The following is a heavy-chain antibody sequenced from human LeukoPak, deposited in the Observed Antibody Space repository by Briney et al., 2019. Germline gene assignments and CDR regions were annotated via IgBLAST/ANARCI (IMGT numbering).Heavy chain of an antibody. D-gene: IGHD2-21*02. V-gene: IGHV1-18*01. CDR1: GGTFSSYA. J-gene: IGHJ4*02. Sequence: ASVKVSCKASGGTFSSYAISWVRQAPGQGLEWMGWISAYNGNTNYAQKLQGRVTMTTDTSTSTAHMELRSLRSDDTAVYYCARVGDLSDYWGQGTLVTVSS. CDR3: ARVGDLSDY. CDR2: ISAYNGNT.